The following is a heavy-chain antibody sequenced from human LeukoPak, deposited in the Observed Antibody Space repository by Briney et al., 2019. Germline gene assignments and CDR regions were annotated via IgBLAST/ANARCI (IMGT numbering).Heavy chain of an antibody. D-gene: IGHD5-12*01. J-gene: IGHJ4*02. CDR1: GDSVSSNSAA. V-gene: IGHV6-1*01. Sequence: SQTLSLTCAISGDSVSSNSAAWSWIRQSPSRGLEWLGRTYYRSKWYNDYAPSVKSRITISPDTSKNQFSLQLNSVTPEDTAVYYRARAQTGSGYYRNFDCWGQGTLVTVSS. CDR3: ARAQTGSGYYRNFDC. CDR2: TYYRSKWYN.